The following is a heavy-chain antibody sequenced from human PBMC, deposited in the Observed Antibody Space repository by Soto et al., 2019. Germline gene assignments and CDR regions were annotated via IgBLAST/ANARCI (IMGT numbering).Heavy chain of an antibody. CDR1: GFSLSNARMG. D-gene: IGHD3-3*01. CDR2: IFSNDEK. J-gene: IGHJ5*02. V-gene: IGHV2-26*01. CDR3: ARIVYYDFWSGNLGWFDP. Sequence: QVTLKESGPVLVKPTETLTLTCTVSGFSLSNARMGVSWIRQPPGKALEWLAHIFSNDEKSYSTSLKSRLTISKDXXKXQXXLTMTNMDPVDTATYYCARIVYYDFWSGNLGWFDPWGQGTLVTVSS.